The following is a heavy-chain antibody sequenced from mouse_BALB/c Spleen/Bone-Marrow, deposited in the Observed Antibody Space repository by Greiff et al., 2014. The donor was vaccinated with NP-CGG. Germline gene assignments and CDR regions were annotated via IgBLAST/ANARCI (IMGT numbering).Heavy chain of an antibody. CDR2: IRNKANGYTT. D-gene: IGHD2-3*01. J-gene: IGHJ2*01. CDR1: GFTFTDYY. Sequence: EVMLVESGGGLVQPGGSLRLSCATSGFTFTDYYMSWVRQPPGKALEWLGFIRNKANGYTTEYSTSVKGRFTISRDNSQSILYLQMNTLRAEDSATYYCARDRGLLRFDYWGQGTPLTVSS. CDR3: ARDRGLLRFDY. V-gene: IGHV7-3*02.